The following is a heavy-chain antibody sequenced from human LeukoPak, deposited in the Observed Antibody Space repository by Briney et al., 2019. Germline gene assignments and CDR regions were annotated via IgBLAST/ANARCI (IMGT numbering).Heavy chain of an antibody. CDR2: ISGSGGST. D-gene: IGHD6-13*01. Sequence: GGSLRLSCAASVFTFSSYAMSGVPQARGKGLEWVSAISGSGGSTYYADAVKGRFTISRDNSKNTLYLQMNSLRAEDTAVYYCAKSPSSSWYTGCDWGQGTLVTVSS. V-gene: IGHV3-23*01. CDR3: AKSPSSSWYTGCD. CDR1: VFTFSSYA. J-gene: IGHJ4*02.